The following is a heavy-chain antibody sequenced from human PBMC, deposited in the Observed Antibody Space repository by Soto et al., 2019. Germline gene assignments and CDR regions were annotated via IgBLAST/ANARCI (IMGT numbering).Heavy chain of an antibody. V-gene: IGHV7-4-1*02. CDR2: INTNTGNP. CDR3: ARVINRYYYDSSGYYPFDY. Sequence: ASVKVSCKASGYTFTSYAMNWVRQAPGQGLEWMGWINTNTGNPTYAQGFTGRFVFSLDTSVSTAYLQISSLKAEDTAVYYCARVINRYYYDSSGYYPFDYWGQGTLVTVSS. CDR1: GYTFTSYA. D-gene: IGHD3-22*01. J-gene: IGHJ4*02.